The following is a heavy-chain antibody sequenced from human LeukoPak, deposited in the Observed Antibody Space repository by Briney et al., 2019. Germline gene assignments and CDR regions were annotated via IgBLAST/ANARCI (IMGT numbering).Heavy chain of an antibody. CDR1: GYSFTNHY. CDR2: MNPSGHVT. J-gene: IGHJ6*02. D-gene: IGHD3-10*01. V-gene: IGHV1-46*01. Sequence: ASVKVSCKASGYSFTNHYMHWVRQAPGQGLEWMGIMNPSGHVTSYAQKFQGRVTMSRDTSTSTVNMELSSLTSEDTAVYYCVTGRGSGTNLYYYYGMDLWGQGTTVTVSS. CDR3: VTGRGSGTNLYYYYGMDL.